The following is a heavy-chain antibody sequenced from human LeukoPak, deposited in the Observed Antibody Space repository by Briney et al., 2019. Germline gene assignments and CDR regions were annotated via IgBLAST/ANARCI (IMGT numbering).Heavy chain of an antibody. D-gene: IGHD3-3*01. CDR3: ATYLYYDFWSGSHAFDI. V-gene: IGHV4-30-4*01. Sequence: SQTLSLTCTVSGGSISSGDYYWSWIRQPPGKGLEWIGYIYYSGSTYYNPSLKSRVTISVDTSKNQFSLKLSSVTAAGTAVYYCATYLYYDFWSGSHAFDIWGQGTMVTVSS. J-gene: IGHJ3*02. CDR2: IYYSGST. CDR1: GGSISSGDYY.